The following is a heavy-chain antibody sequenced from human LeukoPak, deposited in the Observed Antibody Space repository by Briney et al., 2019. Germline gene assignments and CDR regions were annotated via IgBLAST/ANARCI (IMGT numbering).Heavy chain of an antibody. CDR1: GFTFSRFW. D-gene: IGHD2-21*01. V-gene: IGHV3-74*01. Sequence: PGGSLRLSCAAPGFTFSRFWMHSVRQPPGEGLLRVSRIETDGRTTNYADSVKGRFTISRDNAKNTVYLQMSGLSAEDTAVYYCATLNSCGSDYWGQGVLVTVSS. J-gene: IGHJ4*02. CDR3: ATLNSCGSDY. CDR2: IETDGRTT.